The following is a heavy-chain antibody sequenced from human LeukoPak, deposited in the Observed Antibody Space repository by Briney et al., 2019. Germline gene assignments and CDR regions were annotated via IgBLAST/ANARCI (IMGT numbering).Heavy chain of an antibody. V-gene: IGHV3-23*01. CDR1: GFTFSSYV. Sequence: GGSLRLSCAASGFTFSSYVITWVRQAPGKGLEWVVAIDGGGGSTYYADSVKGRFTVSRDNSKNTLYLQMNSLSAEDTAVYYCARGFSGTYPFYYDYWSQGTLVTVSS. D-gene: IGHD1-26*01. CDR3: ARGFSGTYPFYYDY. J-gene: IGHJ4*02. CDR2: IDGGGGST.